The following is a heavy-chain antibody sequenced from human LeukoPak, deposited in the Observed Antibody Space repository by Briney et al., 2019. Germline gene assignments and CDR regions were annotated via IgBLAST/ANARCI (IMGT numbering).Heavy chain of an antibody. D-gene: IGHD4-11*01. CDR3: VRSRHYSSSVLDV. CDR2: IYHSGST. Sequence: SETLSLTCTVSGGSISSYYWSWIRQPPGKGLEWIGYIYHSGSTYYNPSLKSRVTISVDRSKNQFSLKLSSVTAADTAVYYCVRSRHYSSSVLDVWGKGTTVTVSS. V-gene: IGHV4-59*12. J-gene: IGHJ6*04. CDR1: GGSISSYY.